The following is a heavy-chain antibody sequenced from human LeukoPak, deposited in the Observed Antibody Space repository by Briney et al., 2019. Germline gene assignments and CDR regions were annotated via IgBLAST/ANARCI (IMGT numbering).Heavy chain of an antibody. CDR3: ARTTTPHYYGSGSYALGY. D-gene: IGHD3-10*01. CDR2: ISSSSSYI. CDR1: GFTFSSYS. Sequence: EGSLRLSCAASGFTFSSYSMNWVRQAPGKGLEWVSSISSSSSYIYYADSVKSRFTISRDNAKNSLYLQMSSLSAEDTAVYYCARTTTPHYYGSGSYALGYWGQGTLVTVPS. V-gene: IGHV3-21*01. J-gene: IGHJ4*02.